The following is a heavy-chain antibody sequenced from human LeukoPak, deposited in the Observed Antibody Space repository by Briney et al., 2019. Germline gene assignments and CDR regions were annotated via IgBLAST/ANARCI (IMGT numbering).Heavy chain of an antibody. CDR2: FSSSSSYI. CDR1: GFTFSSYS. D-gene: IGHD3-9*01. J-gene: IGHJ4*02. Sequence: PGGSLRLSCAASGFTFSSYSMNWVRQAPGKGLEWVSSFSSSSSYIYYADSVKGRFTISRDNAKNSLYLQMNSLRAEDTAVYYCARSLDYDILTGTKGPYYFDYWGQGTLVTVSS. CDR3: ARSLDYDILTGTKGPYYFDY. V-gene: IGHV3-21*01.